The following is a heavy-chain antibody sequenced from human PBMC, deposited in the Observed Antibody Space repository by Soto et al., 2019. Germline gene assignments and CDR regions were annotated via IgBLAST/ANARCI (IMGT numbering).Heavy chain of an antibody. CDR1: GFTVSHNY. D-gene: IGHD4-17*01. J-gene: IGHJ6*02. CDR3: ARDTDYYGMDV. Sequence: PGGSLRLSCAASGFTVSHNYMSWVRQAPGEGLEWVSVIYSASSTYYAGSVKGRFTISRDNSKNTLYLQMNSLRAEDTAVYYCARDTDYYGMDVWGQGTTVTVSS. V-gene: IGHV3-53*01. CDR2: IYSASST.